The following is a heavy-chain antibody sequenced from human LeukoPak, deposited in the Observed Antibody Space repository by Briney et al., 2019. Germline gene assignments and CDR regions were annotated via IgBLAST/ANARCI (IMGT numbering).Heavy chain of an antibody. Sequence: PGGSLRLSCAASGFTFSSYGMHWVRQAPGKGLEWVAVIWYDGSNKYYADSVKGRFTISRDNSKNTLYPQMNSLRAEDTAVYYCAKNSGWYEVDYWGQGTLVTVSS. CDR1: GFTFSSYG. CDR3: AKNSGWYEVDY. J-gene: IGHJ4*02. D-gene: IGHD6-19*01. CDR2: IWYDGSNK. V-gene: IGHV3-33*06.